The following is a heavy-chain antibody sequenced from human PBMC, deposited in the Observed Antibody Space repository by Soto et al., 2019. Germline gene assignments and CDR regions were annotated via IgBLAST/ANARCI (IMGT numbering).Heavy chain of an antibody. CDR1: GYTFTSYG. CDR3: ARVPNYCSSTSCYGFNWFDP. CDR2: ISAYNGNT. J-gene: IGHJ5*02. V-gene: IGHV1-18*01. D-gene: IGHD2-2*01. Sequence: QVQLVQSGAEVKKPEASVKVSCKASGYTFTSYGISWVRQAHGQGLEWMGWISAYNGNTYYAQKLQGRVTMTTDTSTSTASMELRSLRSDDTAVYYCARVPNYCSSTSCYGFNWFDPWGQGTLVTVSS.